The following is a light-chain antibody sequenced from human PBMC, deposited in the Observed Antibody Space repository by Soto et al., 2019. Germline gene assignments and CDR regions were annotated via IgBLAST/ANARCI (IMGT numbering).Light chain of an antibody. CDR3: CADAGSYTYV. CDR2: SVS. V-gene: IGLV2-11*01. Sequence: QSVLTQPRSVSGSPGQSVTISCTGTSSDVGGHNYVSWYQQHPRKAPKLMISSVSKRPSGVPDRFSGSKSGNTASLTISGLQAEDVADYYCCADAGSYTYVFGTGTKVTV. J-gene: IGLJ1*01. CDR1: SSDVGGHNY.